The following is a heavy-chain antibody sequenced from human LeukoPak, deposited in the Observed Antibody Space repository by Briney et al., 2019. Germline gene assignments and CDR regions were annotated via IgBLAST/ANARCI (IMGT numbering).Heavy chain of an antibody. CDR1: GFTFSIYA. D-gene: IGHD6-13*01. V-gene: IGHV3-23*01. J-gene: IGHJ4*02. CDR2: MTHSGVST. CDR3: AKAWGSSWVFFDH. Sequence: GGSLRHSCAASGFTFSIYAMTWVRQAPGKGLEWVSAMTHSGVSTCYAESVRGRFTISRDNSNNTLFLQMNSLGAEDTALYYCAKAWGSSWVFFDHWGREPWSPSPQ.